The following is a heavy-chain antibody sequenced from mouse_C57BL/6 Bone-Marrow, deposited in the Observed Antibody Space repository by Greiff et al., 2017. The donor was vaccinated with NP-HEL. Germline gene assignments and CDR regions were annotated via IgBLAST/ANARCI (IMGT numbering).Heavy chain of an antibody. D-gene: IGHD1-1*01. CDR2: IYPSDSDT. CDR1: GYTFTSYW. J-gene: IGHJ2*01. CDR3: AMEGLYYYGSSPFDY. V-gene: IGHV1-74*01. Sequence: QVQLQQPGAELVKPGASVKVSCKASGYTFTSYWMHWVKQRPGQGLEWIGRIYPSDSDTNYNQKFKGKATLTVDKSSSTAYMQLSSLTSEDSAVYYCAMEGLYYYGSSPFDYWGQGTTLTVSS.